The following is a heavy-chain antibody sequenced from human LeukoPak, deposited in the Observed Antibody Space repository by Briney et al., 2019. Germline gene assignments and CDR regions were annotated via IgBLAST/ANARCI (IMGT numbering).Heavy chain of an antibody. D-gene: IGHD6-19*01. CDR3: AKDSPRGWERPYAFDI. CDR2: ISSSSSTI. J-gene: IGHJ3*02. V-gene: IGHV3-48*01. Sequence: GGSLRLSHPPAWLTLPTSCAESVRQAPGKGLEWVSYISSSSSTIYYADSVKGRFTISRDNAKYSLYLQMNSLRAEDIADSAIAKDSPRGWERPYAFDIWGQGTMVTVSS. CDR1: AWLTLPTS.